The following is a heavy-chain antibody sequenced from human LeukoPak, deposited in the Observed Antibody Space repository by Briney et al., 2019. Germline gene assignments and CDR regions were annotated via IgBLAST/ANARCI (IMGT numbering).Heavy chain of an antibody. CDR2: ISSSSSTI. CDR1: GFAFSDYY. V-gene: IGHV3-11*01. Sequence: PGGSLRLSCAASGFAFSDYYMNWIRQAPGKGLEWVSYISSSSSTIYYADSVKGRFTISRDNAKKSLYLQMNSLRAEDTAVYYCAREIRGYSYFDYWGQGTLVTVSS. J-gene: IGHJ4*02. D-gene: IGHD1-26*01. CDR3: AREIRGYSYFDY.